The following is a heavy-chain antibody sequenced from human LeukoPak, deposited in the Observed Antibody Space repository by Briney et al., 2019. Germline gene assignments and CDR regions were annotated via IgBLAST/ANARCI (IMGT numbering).Heavy chain of an antibody. CDR3: AKEPSSGYIFDY. J-gene: IGHJ4*02. CDR1: VFTLSSYH. Sequence: PGGSLRLPCAPSVFTLSSYHMLCVREAPDGAGVGVAFIWYDGTNKYYADSVKGRFTISRDNSKNTLYLQMNSLRAEDTAVYYCAKEPSSGYIFDYWGQGTLVTVSS. D-gene: IGHD6-13*01. CDR2: IWYDGTNK. V-gene: IGHV3-30*02.